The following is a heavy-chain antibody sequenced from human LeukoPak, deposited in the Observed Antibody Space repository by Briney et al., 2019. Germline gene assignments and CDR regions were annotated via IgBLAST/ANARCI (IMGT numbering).Heavy chain of an antibody. V-gene: IGHV3-48*03. J-gene: IGHJ4*02. Sequence: GGSPRLSCAASGFTFSSYEMNWVRQAPGKGLEWVSYISSSGSTIYYADSVKGRFTISRDNAKNSLYLQMNSLRAEDTAVYYCARARGEWPVVFDYWGQGTLVTVSS. CDR2: ISSSGSTI. CDR1: GFTFSSYE. CDR3: ARARGEWPVVFDY. D-gene: IGHD6-19*01.